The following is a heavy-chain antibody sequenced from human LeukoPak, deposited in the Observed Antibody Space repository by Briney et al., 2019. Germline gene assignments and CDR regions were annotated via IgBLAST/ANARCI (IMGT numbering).Heavy chain of an antibody. CDR3: ARRYYGSGPWGMGV. Sequence: GASVKVSCKASGYTFTSYDINWVRQATGQGLEWMGWMNPNSGNTGYAQKFQGRVTMTRNTSISTAYMELSSLRSEDTAVYYCARRYYGSGPWGMGVWGQGTTVTVSS. J-gene: IGHJ6*02. V-gene: IGHV1-8*01. CDR1: GYTFTSYD. CDR2: MNPNSGNT. D-gene: IGHD3-10*01.